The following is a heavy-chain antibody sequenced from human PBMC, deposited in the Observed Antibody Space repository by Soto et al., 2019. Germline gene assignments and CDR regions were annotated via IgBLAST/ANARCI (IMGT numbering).Heavy chain of an antibody. CDR2: ISASNNNI. J-gene: IGHJ6*02. Sequence: QIQVVQSGPEVREPAASVEVSCKASGYTFARYAFTWVRQAPGQGPEWMGWISASNNNIHYAQKFEGRVTMVTDTSTNTAYMQLRSLTSDATAFYYCARDRATRETGLTGMDVWGQGTSVTVSS. V-gene: IGHV1-18*01. D-gene: IGHD1-1*01. CDR3: ARDRATRETGLTGMDV. CDR1: GYTFARYA.